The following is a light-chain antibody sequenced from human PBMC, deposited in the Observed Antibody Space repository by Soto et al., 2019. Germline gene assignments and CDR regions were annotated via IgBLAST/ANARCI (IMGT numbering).Light chain of an antibody. CDR3: QQRSSWPGVT. CDR2: DAS. J-gene: IGKJ4*01. Sequence: ELVLTQSPATLSLSPGERATLSCRASQSVSRYLNWYQHKPGQSPRLLMYDASTRATGIPARFSGSGSGTDFTLTISSLEHEDFAVYYCQQRSSWPGVTFRGGTKVEIK. V-gene: IGKV3-11*01. CDR1: QSVSRY.